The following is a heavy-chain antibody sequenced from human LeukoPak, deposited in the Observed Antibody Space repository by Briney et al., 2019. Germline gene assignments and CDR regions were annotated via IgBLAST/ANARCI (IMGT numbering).Heavy chain of an antibody. D-gene: IGHD3-3*01. CDR3: ASWGAYYDFWSGYFRFDP. J-gene: IGHJ5*02. Sequence: ASVKVSCKASGYTFTSYDINWVRQATGQGHEWMGWMNPNSGNTGYAQKFQGRVTMTRNTSISTAYMELSSLRSEDTAVYYCASWGAYYDFWSGYFRFDPWGQGTLVTVSS. CDR1: GYTFTSYD. CDR2: MNPNSGNT. V-gene: IGHV1-8*01.